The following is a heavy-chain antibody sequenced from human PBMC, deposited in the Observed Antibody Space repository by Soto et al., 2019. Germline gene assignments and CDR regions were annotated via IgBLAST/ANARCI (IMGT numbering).Heavy chain of an antibody. V-gene: IGHV3-33*01. CDR3: ARDLLKGDFWAFDP. J-gene: IGHJ5*02. CDR1: GFTFSSYG. CDR2: IWYDGSNK. Sequence: GGSLRLSCAASGFTFSSYGMHWVRQAPGKGLEWVAVIWYDGSNKYYADSVKGRFTISRDNSKNTLYLQMNSLRAEDTAVCYCARDLLKGDFWAFDPWGQGTLVTVSS. D-gene: IGHD3-3*01.